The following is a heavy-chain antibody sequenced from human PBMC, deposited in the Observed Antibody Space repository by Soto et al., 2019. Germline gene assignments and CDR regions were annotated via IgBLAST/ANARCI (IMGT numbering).Heavy chain of an antibody. V-gene: IGHV1-69*13. CDR3: ARDRGYSSGWSMEYYYYYGMDV. CDR2: IIPIFGTA. Sequence: PSVKVSCKASGGTFSSYAISWVRQAPGQGLEWMGGIIPIFGTANYAQKFQGRVTITADESTSTAYMELSSLRSEDTAVYYCARDRGYSSGWSMEYYYYYGMDVWGQGTTVTVSS. D-gene: IGHD6-19*01. J-gene: IGHJ6*02. CDR1: GGTFSSYA.